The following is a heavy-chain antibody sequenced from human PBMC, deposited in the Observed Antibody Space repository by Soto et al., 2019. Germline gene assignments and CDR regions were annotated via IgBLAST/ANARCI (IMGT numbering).Heavy chain of an antibody. CDR1: GGSVSSGRFY. CDR3: ARSGSGSGWL. D-gene: IGHD6-19*01. V-gene: IGHV4-61*01. J-gene: IGHJ4*02. CDR2: IYYSGST. Sequence: ETLSLTCTVSGGSVSSGRFYWSWIRQPPRKGLEWIGYIYYSGSTKYNPSLRSRVTISVDTSKNQFSLKLTSVTAADTAVYYCARSGSGSGWLGGQGTLVTVSS.